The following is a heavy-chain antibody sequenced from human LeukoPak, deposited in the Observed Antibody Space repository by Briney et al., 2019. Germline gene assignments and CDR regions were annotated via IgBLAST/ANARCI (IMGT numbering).Heavy chain of an antibody. CDR1: GFTFSSYA. CDR3: AKADTSPHIVVVTAIDY. Sequence: GGSLRLSCAASGFTFSSYAMSWVRQAPGKGLEWVSAISGSGGSTYYADSVKGRFTISRDNSKNTLYLQMNSLRAEDTAVYYCAKADTSPHIVVVTAIDYWGQGTLVTVSS. D-gene: IGHD2-21*02. CDR2: ISGSGGST. J-gene: IGHJ4*02. V-gene: IGHV3-23*01.